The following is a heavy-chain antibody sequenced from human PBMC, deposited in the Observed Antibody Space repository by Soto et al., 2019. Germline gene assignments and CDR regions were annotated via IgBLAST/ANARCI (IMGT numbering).Heavy chain of an antibody. CDR2: IIPILGIA. D-gene: IGHD1-26*01. Sequence: QVQLVQSGAEVKKPGSSVKVSCKASGGTFRSYTISWVRQAPGQGLEWMGRIIPILGIANYAQKFQGRVTITADKSTSTAYMELSSLRSEDTAVYYCARDKPQRWWELRAYYGMDVWGQGTTVTVSS. J-gene: IGHJ6*02. V-gene: IGHV1-69*08. CDR1: GGTFRSYT. CDR3: ARDKPQRWWELRAYYGMDV.